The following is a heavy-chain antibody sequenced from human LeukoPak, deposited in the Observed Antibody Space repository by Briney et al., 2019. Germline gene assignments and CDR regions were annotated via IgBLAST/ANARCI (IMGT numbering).Heavy chain of an antibody. J-gene: IGHJ4*02. D-gene: IGHD4-17*01. Sequence: GGSLRLSCAATGLTFINSWMAWIRQAPGKGLEWVAGISPDGVVTYYIDSVKGRFTISRDNAENSLSLQMSSLRVEDTAVYYCARDPHYGAIGYWGQGTLVTVSS. CDR3: ARDPHYGAIGY. V-gene: IGHV3-7*01. CDR1: GLTFINSW. CDR2: ISPDGVVT.